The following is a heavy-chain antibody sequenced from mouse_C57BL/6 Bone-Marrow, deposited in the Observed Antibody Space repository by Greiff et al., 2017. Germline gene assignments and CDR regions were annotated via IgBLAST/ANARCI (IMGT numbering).Heavy chain of an antibody. J-gene: IGHJ3*01. CDR1: DYTFTSYW. CDR3: AIISYDYDGFAY. D-gene: IGHD2-4*01. Sequence: VQLQQSGAELVMPGASVKLSCKASDYTFTSYWMHWVKQRPGQGLEWIGEIDPSDSYTNYNQKFKGKSTLTVDKSSSTAYMQLSSLTSEDSAGYDCAIISYDYDGFAYWGQGTRGTGSA. CDR2: IDPSDSYT. V-gene: IGHV1-69*01.